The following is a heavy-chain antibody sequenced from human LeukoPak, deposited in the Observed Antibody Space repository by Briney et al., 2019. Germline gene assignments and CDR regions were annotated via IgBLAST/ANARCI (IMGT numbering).Heavy chain of an antibody. CDR3: ARLARKIRYYYMDV. Sequence: SETLPLTCTVSGGSISSGSYYWSWIRQPAGKGLEWIGRIYTSGSTNYNPSLKSRVTISVDTFKNQFSLKLSSVTAADTAVYYCARLARKIRYYYMDVWGKGTTVTVSS. J-gene: IGHJ6*03. CDR2: IYTSGST. V-gene: IGHV4-61*02. D-gene: IGHD1-14*01. CDR1: GGSISSGSYY.